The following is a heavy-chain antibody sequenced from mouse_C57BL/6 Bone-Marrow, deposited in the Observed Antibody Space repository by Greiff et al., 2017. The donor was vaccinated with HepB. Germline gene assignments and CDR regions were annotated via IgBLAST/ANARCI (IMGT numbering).Heavy chain of an antibody. D-gene: IGHD1-1*01. V-gene: IGHV1-81*01. J-gene: IGHJ4*01. CDR3: ATYGSSPYYAMDY. CDR2: IYPRSGNT. Sequence: QVQLQQSGAELARPGASVKLSCKASGYTFTRYGISWVKQRTGQGLEWIGEIYPRSGNTYYNEKFKGKATLTADKSSSTAYMELRSLTSEDSAVYFCATYGSSPYYAMDYWGQGTSVTVSS. CDR1: GYTFTRYG.